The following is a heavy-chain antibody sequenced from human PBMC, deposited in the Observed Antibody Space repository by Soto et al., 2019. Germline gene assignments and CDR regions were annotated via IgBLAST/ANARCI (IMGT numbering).Heavy chain of an antibody. CDR1: GGTFSSYA. CDR3: ARYYYDSSGYYSYYYGMDV. CDR2: IIPIFGTA. V-gene: IGHV1-69*13. Sequence: SVKVSCKASGGTFSSYAISWVRQAPGQGLEWMGGIIPIFGTANYAQKFQGRVTITADESTSTAYMELSSLRSEDTAVYYCARYYYDSSGYYSYYYGMDVWGQGTTVTVSS. D-gene: IGHD3-22*01. J-gene: IGHJ6*02.